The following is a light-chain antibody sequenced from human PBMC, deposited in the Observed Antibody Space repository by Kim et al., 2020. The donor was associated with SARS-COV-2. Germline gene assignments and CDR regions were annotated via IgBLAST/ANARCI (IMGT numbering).Light chain of an antibody. CDR2: QDT. V-gene: IGLV3-1*01. CDR1: KLGDKY. CDR3: QAWDSNVI. J-gene: IGLJ2*01. Sequence: SYELTQPPSVSVSPGQTANITCSGDKLGDKYACWYQQKPGLSPVLVIYQDTKRPSGIPERFSGSNSGNTATLTISGTQAMDEADYYCQAWDSNVIFGGGTQLTVL.